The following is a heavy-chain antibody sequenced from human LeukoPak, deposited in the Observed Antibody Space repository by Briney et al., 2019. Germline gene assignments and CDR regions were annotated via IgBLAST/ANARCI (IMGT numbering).Heavy chain of an antibody. J-gene: IGHJ3*02. CDR2: ISSSSSYI. CDR3: AKDPRYSSGLDAFDI. Sequence: GGSLRLSCAASGFTFSSYSMNWVRQAPGKGLEWVSSISSSSSYIYYADSVKGRFTISRDNSKNTLYLQMNSLRAEDTAVYYCAKDPRYSSGLDAFDIWGQGTMVTVSS. V-gene: IGHV3-21*04. D-gene: IGHD6-19*01. CDR1: GFTFSSYS.